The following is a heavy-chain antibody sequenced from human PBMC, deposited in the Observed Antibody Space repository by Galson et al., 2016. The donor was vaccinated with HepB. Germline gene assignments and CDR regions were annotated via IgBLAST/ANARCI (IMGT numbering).Heavy chain of an antibody. CDR2: FYSGGST. J-gene: IGHJ4*02. V-gene: IGHV3-53*01. Sequence: SLRLSCAASGFTVRSNYMSWVRQAPGKGQEWVSVFYSGGSTYYADSVKGRFTIPRDNSKNTLYLQMNSLRAEDTAVYYCARVSDYGDNSVGYFDYWGQGTLVTVSS. CDR3: ARVSDYGDNSVGYFDY. D-gene: IGHD4-23*01. CDR1: GFTVRSNY.